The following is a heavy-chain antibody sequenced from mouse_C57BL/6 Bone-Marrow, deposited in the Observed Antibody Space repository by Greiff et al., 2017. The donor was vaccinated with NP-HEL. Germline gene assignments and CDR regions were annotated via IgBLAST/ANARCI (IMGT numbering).Heavy chain of an antibody. CDR2: IYPGSGNT. J-gene: IGHJ1*03. CDR1: GYTFTDYY. V-gene: IGHV1-76*01. Sequence: VQLQQSGAELVRPGASVKLSCKASGYTFTDYYINWVKQRPGQGLEWIARIYPGSGNTYYNEKFKGKATLTAEKSSSTAYMQLSSLTSEDSAVYFCARRMNYYGSSYWYFDVWGTGTTVTVSS. CDR3: ARRMNYYGSSYWYFDV. D-gene: IGHD1-1*01.